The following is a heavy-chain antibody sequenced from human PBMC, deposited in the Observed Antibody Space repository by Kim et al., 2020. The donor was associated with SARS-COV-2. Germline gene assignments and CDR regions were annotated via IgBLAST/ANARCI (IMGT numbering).Heavy chain of an antibody. J-gene: IGHJ4*02. Sequence: TSNNPTPKSRVPKSVDTSKNQFSLRRSSVTAADTAVYYCAREVDIVIADYWGQGTLVTVSS. D-gene: IGHD2-2*01. CDR3: AREVDIVIADY. V-gene: IGHV4-39*01. CDR2: T.